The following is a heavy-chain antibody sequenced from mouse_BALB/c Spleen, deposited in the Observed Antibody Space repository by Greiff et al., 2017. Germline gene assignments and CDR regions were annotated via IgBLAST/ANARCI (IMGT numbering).Heavy chain of an antibody. J-gene: IGHJ1*01. CDR3: ARGSITTVNRGYFDV. V-gene: IGHV1-67*01. CDR2: ISTYYGNT. D-gene: IGHD1-1*01. Sequence: QVQLQQSGPELVRPGVSVKISCKGSSYTFTDYAMHWVKQSHAKSLEWIGVISTYYGNTNYNQKFKGKATMTVDKSSSTAYMELARLTSEDSAVYYCARGSITTVNRGYFDVWGAGTTVTVSS. CDR1: SYTFTDYA.